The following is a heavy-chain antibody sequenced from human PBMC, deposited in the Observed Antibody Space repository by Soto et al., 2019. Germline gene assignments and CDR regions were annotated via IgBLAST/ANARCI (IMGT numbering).Heavy chain of an antibody. CDR1: GGSISSGGYS. V-gene: IGHV4-30-2*01. D-gene: IGHD4-17*01. CDR2: IYHSGST. J-gene: IGHJ4*02. Sequence: QLQLQESGSGLVKPSQTLSLTCAVSGGSISSGGYSWSWIRQPPGKGLEWIGYIYHSGSTYYNPSLTSRVTMSVDRSKNQFSLKLSSVTAADTALYYGASGPIGDYTDGFDYWGQGTLVTVSS. CDR3: ASGPIGDYTDGFDY.